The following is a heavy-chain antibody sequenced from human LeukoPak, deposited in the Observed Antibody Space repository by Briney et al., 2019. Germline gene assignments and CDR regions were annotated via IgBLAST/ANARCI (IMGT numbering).Heavy chain of an antibody. V-gene: IGHV3-48*01. CDR2: ISSFSGTI. Sequence: GGSLRLSCAASGFDFRSYSMNWVRQAPGKGLEWVSYISSFSGTIDYADSVKGRFIISRDNAQNSLFLQMNSLRAEDTAVYYCVRDQGGAVSYWGQGTLVTVSS. J-gene: IGHJ4*02. CDR1: GFDFRSYS. D-gene: IGHD3-16*01. CDR3: VRDQGGAVSY.